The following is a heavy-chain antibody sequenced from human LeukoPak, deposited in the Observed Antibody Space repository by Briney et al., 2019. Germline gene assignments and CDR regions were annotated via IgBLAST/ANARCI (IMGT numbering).Heavy chain of an antibody. Sequence: PSQTLSLTCAVSGGSISSGGYSWSWIRQPPGKGLEWIGYIYHSGSTYYNPSLKSRVTISVDTSKNQFSLKLSSVTAADTAMYYCARVGGSSYYYMDVWGKGTTVTVSS. V-gene: IGHV4-30-2*01. CDR2: IYHSGST. J-gene: IGHJ6*03. CDR1: GGSISSGGYS. D-gene: IGHD3-16*01. CDR3: ARVGGSSYYYMDV.